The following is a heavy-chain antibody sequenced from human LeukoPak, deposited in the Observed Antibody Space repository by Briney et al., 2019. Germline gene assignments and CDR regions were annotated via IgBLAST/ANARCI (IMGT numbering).Heavy chain of an antibody. CDR3: ARDRWGYSYGGD. CDR1: GGSFSGYY. Sequence: ETLSLTCAVYGGSFSGYYWSWVRQAPGKGLEWVANINQDGSEKFYVDSVKGRFTISRDNAKSSLYLQMNSLRAEDTAVYYCARDRWGYSYGGDWGQGTLVTVSS. J-gene: IGHJ4*02. D-gene: IGHD5-18*01. CDR2: INQDGSEK. V-gene: IGHV3-7*01.